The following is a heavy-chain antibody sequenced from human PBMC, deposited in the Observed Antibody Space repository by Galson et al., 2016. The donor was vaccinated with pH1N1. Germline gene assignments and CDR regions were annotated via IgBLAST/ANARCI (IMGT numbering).Heavy chain of an antibody. J-gene: IGHJ3*02. D-gene: IGHD4-17*01. V-gene: IGHV5-51*01. CDR3: TRQNDYGDYRGDAFDI. Sequence: QSGAEVKKPGESLKISCQGSGYRFSSSWIGWVRQMPGKGLEWMGIIYLGGSHIRYSPSFQGQVTISADKSTNIVYRQWSSLKAPDTAIYYCTRQNDYGDYRGDAFDIWGQGTLVTVSS. CDR1: GYRFSSSW. CDR2: IYLGGSHI.